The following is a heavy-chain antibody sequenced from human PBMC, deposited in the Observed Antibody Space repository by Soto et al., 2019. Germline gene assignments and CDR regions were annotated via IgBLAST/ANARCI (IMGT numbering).Heavy chain of an antibody. V-gene: IGHV3-23*01. CDR3: AKVMSELVA. Sequence: GGSLRLSCEASGFTFSTYGMSWVRQAPGKGLEWLSGISGSGGITAYTDSGKGRITISRDNSRNTLYLEINSLRVEDTAIYYCAKVMSELVAWGQGTTVTVSS. D-gene: IGHD2-8*01. CDR2: ISGSGGIT. J-gene: IGHJ6*02. CDR1: GFTFSTYG.